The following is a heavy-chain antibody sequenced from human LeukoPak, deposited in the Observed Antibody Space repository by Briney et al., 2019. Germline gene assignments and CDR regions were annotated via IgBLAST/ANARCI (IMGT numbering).Heavy chain of an antibody. Sequence: ASVKVSCKASGYTFTSYDINWVRQATGQGLEWMGWMNPNSGNTGYAQKLQGRVTMTRNTSISTAYMELSSLRSEDTAVYYCARGKRVRSVLRFLEWLLTNWFDPWGQGTLVTVSS. CDR1: GYTFTSYD. CDR2: MNPNSGNT. J-gene: IGHJ5*02. V-gene: IGHV1-8*01. D-gene: IGHD3-3*01. CDR3: ARGKRVRSVLRFLEWLLTNWFDP.